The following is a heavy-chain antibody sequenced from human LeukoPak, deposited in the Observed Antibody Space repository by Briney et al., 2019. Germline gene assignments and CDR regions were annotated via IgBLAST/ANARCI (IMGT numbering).Heavy chain of an antibody. CDR3: ARLSGYCSSTSCVDFDY. CDR1: GYSFTSYW. CDR2: IYPGDSDT. D-gene: IGHD2-2*01. Sequence: GESLKISCKGSGYSFTSYWIGWVRQMPGKGLEWMGIIYPGDSDTRYSPSFQGQVTISADKSISIAYLQWSSLKASDTAMYYCARLSGYCSSTSCVDFDYWGQGTLVTVSS. J-gene: IGHJ4*02. V-gene: IGHV5-51*01.